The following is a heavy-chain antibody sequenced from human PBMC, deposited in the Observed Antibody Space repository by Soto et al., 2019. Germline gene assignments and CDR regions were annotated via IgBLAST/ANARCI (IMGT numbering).Heavy chain of an antibody. CDR3: ERILLTDYYYCGMDV. CDR1: GYSLTSYW. CDR2: IYPGDSDT. D-gene: IGHD2-15*01. Sequence: PGESLKISCKGSGYSLTSYWIGWVRQMPGKGLEWMGIIYPGDSDTRYSPSLQGQVTISADKSISTAYLQWSSLKASDTAMYYCERILLTDYYYCGMDVWGQGTTVTVS. J-gene: IGHJ6*02. V-gene: IGHV5-51*01.